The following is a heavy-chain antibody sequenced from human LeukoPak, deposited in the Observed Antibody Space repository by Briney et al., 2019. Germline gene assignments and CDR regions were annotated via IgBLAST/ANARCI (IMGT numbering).Heavy chain of an antibody. Sequence: PGGSLRLSCAASGFTVSSNYMSWVRQAPGKGLEWVAFIRYDGSNKYYADSVKGRFTISRDNSKNSLYLQMNSLRAEDTAVYYCARVYLTMVRGVIMSYYGMDVWGQGTTVTVSS. CDR3: ARVYLTMVRGVIMSYYGMDV. CDR2: IRYDGSNK. D-gene: IGHD3-10*01. V-gene: IGHV3-30*02. CDR1: GFTVSSNY. J-gene: IGHJ6*02.